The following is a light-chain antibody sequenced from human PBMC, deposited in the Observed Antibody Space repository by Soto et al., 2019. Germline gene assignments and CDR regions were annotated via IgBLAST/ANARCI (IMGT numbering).Light chain of an antibody. J-gene: IGLJ2*01. V-gene: IGLV2-18*02. CDR3: CSYTTSDTVV. CDR1: SSDVGNYNR. CDR2: EVN. Sequence: QSALTQPPSVSGSPGQSVTISCTGTSSDVGNYNRVSWYQQPPGTAPKLTIYEVNNRPSGVPDRFSGSKSGNTASLTISGLQAEDEAHYYCCSYTTSDTVVFGGGTKVTVL.